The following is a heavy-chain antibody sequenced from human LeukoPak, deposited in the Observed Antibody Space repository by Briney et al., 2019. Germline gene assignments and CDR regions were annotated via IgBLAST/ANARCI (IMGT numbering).Heavy chain of an antibody. J-gene: IGHJ4*02. CDR2: IYHIGST. Sequence: SETLSLTCGVSGYSISRGYYWAWIRQPPGRGLEWIGTIYHIGSTYYNPSLESRVTISVDTSKNEFSLNLNSVTAADTAVYYCARAGWIITSGIDYWGQGALVTVSS. CDR3: ARAGWIITSGIDY. D-gene: IGHD1-20*01. V-gene: IGHV4-38-2*01. CDR1: GYSISRGYY.